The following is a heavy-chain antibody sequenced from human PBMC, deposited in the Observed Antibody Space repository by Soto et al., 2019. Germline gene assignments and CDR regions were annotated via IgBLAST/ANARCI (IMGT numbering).Heavy chain of an antibody. CDR2: ISDSADNI. V-gene: IGHV3-23*01. D-gene: IGHD2-2*02. CDR3: VRDVGIPVNTYFDP. Sequence: EVQLLESGGGLVQPGGSLRLSCAASGFTFSDYAISWVRLAPGRGLEWVSAISDSADNIYYADSVKGRFTISRDNSKNTLSLPMISLRADVTAVYYCVRDVGIPVNTYFDPWGQGTQVTVSS. J-gene: IGHJ5*02. CDR1: GFTFSDYA.